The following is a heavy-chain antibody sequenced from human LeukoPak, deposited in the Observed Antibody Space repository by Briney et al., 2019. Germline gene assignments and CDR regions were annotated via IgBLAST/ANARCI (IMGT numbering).Heavy chain of an antibody. CDR3: ARLSWELLPS. D-gene: IGHD1-26*01. V-gene: IGHV4-39*01. J-gene: IGHJ5*02. CDR1: GGSISSSSYY. Sequence: SETLSLTCTVSGGSISSSSYYWGWIRQPPGKGLEWIGSIYYSGSTYYNPSLKSRVTISVDTSKNQFSLKLSSVTAADTAVYYCARLSWELLPSWGQGTLVTVSS. CDR2: IYYSGST.